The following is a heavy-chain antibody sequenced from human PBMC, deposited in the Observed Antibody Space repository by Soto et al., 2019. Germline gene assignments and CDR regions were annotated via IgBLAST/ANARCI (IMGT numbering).Heavy chain of an antibody. D-gene: IGHD6-19*01. CDR2: ISYDGSNK. J-gene: IGHJ4*02. CDR3: ARDLRNYSSGWYRSNIFDY. CDR1: GFTFSSYA. Sequence: GGSLRLSCAASGFTFSSYAMHWVRQAPGKGLEWVAVISYDGSNKYYADSVKGRFTISRDNSKNTLYLQMNSLRAEDTAVYYCARDLRNYSSGWYRSNIFDYWGQGTLVTVSS. V-gene: IGHV3-30-3*01.